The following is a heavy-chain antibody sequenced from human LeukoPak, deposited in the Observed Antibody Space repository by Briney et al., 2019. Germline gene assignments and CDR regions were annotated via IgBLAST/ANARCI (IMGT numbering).Heavy chain of an antibody. D-gene: IGHD5-24*01. CDR1: GFIFNNYA. J-gene: IGHJ4*02. Sequence: GGSLRLSCAGSGFIFNNYAMHWVRQPPGKGLEWVSGISWNSGSIDYADSVKGRFTISRDNAKNSLYLQMNSLRAEDTAIYYCTRVGYIDEGIDYWGQGTLVTVSS. CDR3: TRVGYIDEGIDY. CDR2: ISWNSGSI. V-gene: IGHV3-9*01.